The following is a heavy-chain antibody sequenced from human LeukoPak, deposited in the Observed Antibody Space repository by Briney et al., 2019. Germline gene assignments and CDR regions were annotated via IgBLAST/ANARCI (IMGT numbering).Heavy chain of an antibody. D-gene: IGHD5-24*01. Sequence: IXXIFHTGSTYDNPSLKSRVTTSVDTSKNQFSLSLNSVTAADTAVYYCARRRDGYNFGSFYFDYWGQGILVTVSS. CDR2: IFHTGST. J-gene: IGHJ4*02. CDR3: ARRRDGYNFGSFYFDY. V-gene: IGHV4-38-2*01.